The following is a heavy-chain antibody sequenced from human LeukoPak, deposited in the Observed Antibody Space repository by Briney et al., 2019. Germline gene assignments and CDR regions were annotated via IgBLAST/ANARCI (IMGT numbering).Heavy chain of an antibody. Sequence: GGSLRLSCEGSGFTFSDYWMGWVRQAPGKGLEWVANIIKDGSVKYYVDSVKGRFSISRDNAKNSVYLQMGGLRVEDTAVYYCTRELWPADYWGQGILVTVSS. D-gene: IGHD3-16*01. CDR2: IIKDGSVK. CDR3: TRELWPADY. CDR1: GFTFSDYW. J-gene: IGHJ4*02. V-gene: IGHV3-7*01.